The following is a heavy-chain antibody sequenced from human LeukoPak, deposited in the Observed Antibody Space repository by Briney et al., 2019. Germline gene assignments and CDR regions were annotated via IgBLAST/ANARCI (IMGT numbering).Heavy chain of an antibody. CDR1: GGSISSSSYY. V-gene: IGHV4-39*01. J-gene: IGHJ4*02. Sequence: SETLSLTCTVSGGSISSSSYYWGWIRQPPGRGLEWIGSIYYSGSTYYNPSLKSRVTISVDTSKNQFSLKLSSVTAADTAVYYCARQHEAHSGLDSSGYYTYFDYWGQGTLVTVSS. CDR3: ARQHEAHSGLDSSGYYTYFDY. D-gene: IGHD3-22*01. CDR2: IYYSGST.